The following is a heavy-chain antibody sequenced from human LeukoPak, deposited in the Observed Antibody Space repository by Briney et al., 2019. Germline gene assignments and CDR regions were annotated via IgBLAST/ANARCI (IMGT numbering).Heavy chain of an antibody. J-gene: IGHJ4*02. CDR3: ARGFSNTFGY. CDR1: GGSISSSRYY. D-gene: IGHD4-11*01. Sequence: SETLSLTCTVSGGSISSSRYYWGWIRQPPGKGLEWIVSIYYSGSTYYNPSLKSRVTISVDTSKNQFSLKLSSVTAADTAVYYCARGFSNTFGYWGQGTLVTVSS. CDR2: IYYSGST. V-gene: IGHV4-39*07.